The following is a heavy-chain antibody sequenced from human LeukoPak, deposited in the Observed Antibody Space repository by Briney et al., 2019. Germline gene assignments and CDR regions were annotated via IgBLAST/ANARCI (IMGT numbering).Heavy chain of an antibody. V-gene: IGHV4-34*01. J-gene: IGHJ4*02. D-gene: IGHD6-6*01. Sequence: SETLSLTCAAHGGSFSGYYWSWIRQPPGKGLEWIGEINHSGSTYYNPSLKSRVTMSVDTSNNQFSLKLSSVIAADTAVYYCARQEAHGSSSLDYWGQGTLVTVSS. CDR2: INHSGST. CDR3: ARQEAHGSSSLDY. CDR1: GGSFSGYY.